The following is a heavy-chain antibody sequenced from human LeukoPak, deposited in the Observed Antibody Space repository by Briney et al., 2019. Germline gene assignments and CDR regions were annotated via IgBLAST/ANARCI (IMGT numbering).Heavy chain of an antibody. J-gene: IGHJ6*02. CDR3: ARGGGLDV. Sequence: GGSLRLSCAASGFTFSSYWMNWARQAPGKGLEWVASINHYGNVNYYVDSVKGRFTISRDNAKNSLYLQMSNLRAEDTAVYFCARGGGLDVWGQGVTVTVSS. D-gene: IGHD3-16*01. CDR1: GFTFSSYW. CDR2: INHYGNVN. V-gene: IGHV3-7*03.